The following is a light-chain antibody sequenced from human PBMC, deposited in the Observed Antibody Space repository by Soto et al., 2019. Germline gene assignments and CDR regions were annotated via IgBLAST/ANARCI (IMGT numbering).Light chain of an antibody. V-gene: IGKV3-15*01. CDR3: QQYNNWPQWT. CDR1: HSVSRN. Sequence: EILMTQSPGTLSVSPGERATLSCRASHSVSRNLAWYQQKPGQTPRLLIFGASARATGTPARFSGSGSGTAYTLTISSVQSEDFAVYYCQQYNNWPQWTFGQGTKVEIK. CDR2: GAS. J-gene: IGKJ1*01.